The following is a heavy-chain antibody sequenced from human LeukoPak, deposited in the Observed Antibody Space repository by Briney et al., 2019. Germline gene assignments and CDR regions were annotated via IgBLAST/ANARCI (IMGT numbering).Heavy chain of an antibody. CDR3: ARGGGSSGYYFDY. D-gene: IGHD6-19*01. Sequence: SETLSLTCAVYGGSFSGCYCSWIRQPPGKGLEWVGEINHSGSTNYNPSLKSRVTISVDTSKNQFSLKLTSVTAADTAVYYCARGGGSSGYYFDYWGQGTLVTVSS. J-gene: IGHJ4*02. CDR1: GGSFSGCY. V-gene: IGHV4-34*01. CDR2: INHSGST.